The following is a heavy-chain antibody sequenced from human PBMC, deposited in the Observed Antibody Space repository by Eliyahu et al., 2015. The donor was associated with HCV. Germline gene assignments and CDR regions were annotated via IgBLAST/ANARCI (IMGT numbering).Heavy chain of an antibody. Sequence: QVQLVESGGGVVQPGRSLRLSCAASGFTFSSYGLHWFRQAPGKGLXWVAVIWYDGSNKYYADSVKGRFTISRDNSKNTLYLQMNSLRAEDTAVYYCAREKSEWLATGGCFDYWGQGTLVTVSS. V-gene: IGHV3-33*01. CDR2: IWYDGSNK. D-gene: IGHD6-19*01. CDR3: AREKSEWLATGGCFDY. CDR1: GFTFSSYG. J-gene: IGHJ4*02.